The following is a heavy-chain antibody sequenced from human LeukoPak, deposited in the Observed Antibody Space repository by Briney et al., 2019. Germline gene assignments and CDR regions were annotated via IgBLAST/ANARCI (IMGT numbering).Heavy chain of an antibody. D-gene: IGHD3-10*01. CDR1: GGTFSSYA. J-gene: IGHJ3*02. CDR3: ARDIMTRGAFDI. Sequence: SVKVSCKASGGTFSSYAISWVRQAPGQGLEWMGRIIPILGIANYAQKFQGRVTITADKSTSTAYMELSSLRSEDTAVYYCARDIMTRGAFDIWGQGSMVSVSS. CDR2: IIPILGIA. V-gene: IGHV1-69*04.